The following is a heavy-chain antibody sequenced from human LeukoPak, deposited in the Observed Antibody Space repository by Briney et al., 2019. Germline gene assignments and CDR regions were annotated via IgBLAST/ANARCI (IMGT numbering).Heavy chain of an antibody. CDR2: INPNSGGT. CDR1: GYTFTGYY. Sequence: ASVKVSCKASGYTFTGYYMHWVRQAPGQGLEWMGWINPNSGGTNYAQKFQGRVTMTRDTSISTAYMELSRLRSDDTAVYYCARVRKDIVVVPAAIHYYYYYMDVWGKGTTVTVSS. J-gene: IGHJ6*03. CDR3: ARVRKDIVVVPAAIHYYYYYMDV. V-gene: IGHV1-2*02. D-gene: IGHD2-2*01.